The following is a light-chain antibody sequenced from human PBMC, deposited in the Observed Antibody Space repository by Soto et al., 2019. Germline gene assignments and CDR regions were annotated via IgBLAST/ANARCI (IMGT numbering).Light chain of an antibody. Sequence: EIVLTQSPGTLSLSPGERATLSCRASQSVGSDFLAWYQQRPGQPPRILIFGASGRATGIPDRFSGSGSGTDFTLTISRLEPEDFAVYYCQQYGTLPTTFGPGTKVDIK. J-gene: IGKJ3*01. CDR1: QSVGSDF. CDR3: QQYGTLPTT. V-gene: IGKV3-20*01. CDR2: GAS.